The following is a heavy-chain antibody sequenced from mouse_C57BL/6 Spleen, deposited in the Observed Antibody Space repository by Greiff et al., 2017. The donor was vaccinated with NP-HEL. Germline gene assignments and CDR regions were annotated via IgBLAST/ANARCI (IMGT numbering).Heavy chain of an antibody. Sequence: VQLQQSGAELARPGASVKLSCKASGYTFTSYGISWVKQRTGQGLEWIGEIYPRSGNTYYNETFKGKATLTADTSSSTAYMELRSLTSEDSAVYFGARPPLYYDYDWVAYWGQGTLVTVSA. V-gene: IGHV1-81*01. CDR1: GYTFTSYG. D-gene: IGHD2-4*01. CDR2: IYPRSGNT. J-gene: IGHJ3*01. CDR3: ARPPLYYDYDWVAY.